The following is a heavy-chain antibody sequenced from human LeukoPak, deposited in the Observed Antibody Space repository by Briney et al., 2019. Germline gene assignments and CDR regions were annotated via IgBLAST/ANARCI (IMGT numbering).Heavy chain of an antibody. CDR3: ARHRMYYYDSSGRGVADAFDI. Sequence: PSETLSLTCTVSGGSISSSSYYWGWIRQPPGKGLEWIGSIYYSGSTYYNPSLKSRVTISVDTSKNHFSLKLSSVTAADTAVYYCARHRMYYYDSSGRGVADAFDIWGQGTMVTVSS. D-gene: IGHD3-22*01. CDR2: IYYSGST. CDR1: GGSISSSSYY. V-gene: IGHV4-39*01. J-gene: IGHJ3*02.